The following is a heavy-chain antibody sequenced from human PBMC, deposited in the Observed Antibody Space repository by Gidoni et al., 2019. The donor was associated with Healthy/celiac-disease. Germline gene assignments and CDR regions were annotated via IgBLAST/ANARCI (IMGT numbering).Heavy chain of an antibody. D-gene: IGHD4-17*01. J-gene: IGHJ4*02. CDR2: IYHSGST. CDR3: ASDNYGDYGGFY. V-gene: IGHV4-30-2*01. CDR1: GGSISSGGYS. Sequence: QLQLQESGSGLVKPSQTLSLTCAVSGGSISSGGYSWSWIRQPPGKGLEWIGYIYHSGSTYYNPSLKSRVTISVDRSKSQFSLKLSSVTAADTAVYYCASDNYGDYGGFYWGQGTLVTVSS.